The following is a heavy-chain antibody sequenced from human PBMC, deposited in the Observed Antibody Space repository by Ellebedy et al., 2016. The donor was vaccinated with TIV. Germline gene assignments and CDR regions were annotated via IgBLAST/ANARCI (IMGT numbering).Heavy chain of an antibody. Sequence: GGSLRLXXAGSGFTFSTYWMSWVRQAPGKGLEWVAHIKGVGREKSYVDSVKGRFTLSRDNAKNSLYLQMNSLRAEDTAVYYCARDFTRGIYCSRGSCYSSVFDYWGQGTQVTVSS. V-gene: IGHV3-7*01. J-gene: IGHJ4*02. CDR2: IKGVGREK. CDR1: GFTFSTYW. CDR3: ARDFTRGIYCSRGSCYSSVFDY. D-gene: IGHD2-15*01.